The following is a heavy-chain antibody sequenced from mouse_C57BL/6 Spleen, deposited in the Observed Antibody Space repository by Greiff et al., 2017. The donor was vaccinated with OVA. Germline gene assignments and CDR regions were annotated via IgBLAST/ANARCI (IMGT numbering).Heavy chain of an antibody. V-gene: IGHV1-52*01. Sequence: QVQLQQPGAELVRPGSSVKLSCKASGYTFTSYWMHWVKQRPIQGLEWIGNIDPSDSDTHYNQKFKDKATLTVDKSSSTAYMQLSSLTSEDAAVYYDARGAYPHWYFDVWGTGTTVTVSS. CDR2: IDPSDSDT. J-gene: IGHJ1*03. CDR1: GYTFTSYW. CDR3: ARGAYPHWYFDV. D-gene: IGHD2-10*01.